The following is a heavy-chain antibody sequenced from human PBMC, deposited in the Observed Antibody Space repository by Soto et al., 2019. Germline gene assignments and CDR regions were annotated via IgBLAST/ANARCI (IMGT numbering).Heavy chain of an antibody. CDR1: GGTFSNYA. CDR3: AGGAFGVMITLDF. D-gene: IGHD3-3*01. V-gene: IGHV1-69*01. J-gene: IGHJ4*02. Sequence: QVQVVQSGAEVKKPGSSGQVSCKASGGTFSNYAISWVRQDPGQGLEWMGGIIPVFGTPKYAQKFQGRVTITADPATNTVYMELSSLRSDATAMYYCAGGAFGVMITLDFWGQGTLVTVSS. CDR2: IIPVFGTP.